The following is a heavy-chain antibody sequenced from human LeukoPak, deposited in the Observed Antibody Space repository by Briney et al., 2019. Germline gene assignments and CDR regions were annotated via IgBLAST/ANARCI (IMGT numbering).Heavy chain of an antibody. J-gene: IGHJ5*02. CDR1: GFTFNAYY. CDR2: INPNSGGT. V-gene: IGHV1-2*02. Sequence: GASVKVSCKASGFTFNAYYMHWVRQAPGQGLEWMGWINPNSGGTNYAQKFQGRVTMTRDTSISTAYMELSRLRSDDTAVYYCAREERFGELLYLINWFDPWGQGTLVTVSS. CDR3: AREERFGELLYLINWFDP. D-gene: IGHD3-10*01.